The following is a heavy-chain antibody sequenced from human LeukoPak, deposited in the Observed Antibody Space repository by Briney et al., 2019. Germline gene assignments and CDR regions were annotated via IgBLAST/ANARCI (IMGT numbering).Heavy chain of an antibody. J-gene: IGHJ4*02. CDR2: VSSDGSNR. D-gene: IGHD6-13*01. V-gene: IGHV3-30-3*01. CDR1: GFTFSSYA. Sequence: GGSLRLSCAASGFTFSSYALQWVRQAPGQGLEWVAVVSSDGSNRFYADSVKGRFTVSRDNSKNTLYLQMNTLRTEDTAVYYCARDGSIAATGAFDYWGQGTLVTVSS. CDR3: ARDGSIAATGAFDY.